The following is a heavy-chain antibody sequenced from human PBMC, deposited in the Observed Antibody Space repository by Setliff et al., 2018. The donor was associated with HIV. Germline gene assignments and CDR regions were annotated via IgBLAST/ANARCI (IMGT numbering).Heavy chain of an antibody. CDR3: ARVPGYSSGWYNYFDY. D-gene: IGHD6-19*01. J-gene: IGHJ4*02. CDR2: INPSGGST. V-gene: IGHV1-46*01. CDR1: GYTFTSDY. Sequence: PSVKVSCKASGYTFTSDYIHWVRQAPGQGLEWMGIINPSGGSTSYAQKFQGRVTMTRDTSTSTVYMELSSLRSEDTAVYYCARVPGYSSGWYNYFDYWGQGTLVTVSS.